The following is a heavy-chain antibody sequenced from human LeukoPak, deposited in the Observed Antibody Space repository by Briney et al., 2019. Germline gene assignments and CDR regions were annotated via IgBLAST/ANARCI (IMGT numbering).Heavy chain of an antibody. D-gene: IGHD1-26*01. Sequence: GGPLRLSCAASGFTFSSDWMTWVRQAPGKGLEWVANIKHDGSKKYYVDSVKGRFTISTDTAKNSLYLQMDSLRAEDTAVYYCARDFNPLYSGTYYDAFDIWGQGTMVTVSS. J-gene: IGHJ3*02. V-gene: IGHV3-7*01. CDR2: IKHDGSKK. CDR3: ARDFNPLYSGTYYDAFDI. CDR1: GFTFSSDW.